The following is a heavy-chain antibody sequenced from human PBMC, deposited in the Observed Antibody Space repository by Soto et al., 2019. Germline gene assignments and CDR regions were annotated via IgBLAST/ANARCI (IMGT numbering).Heavy chain of an antibody. CDR3: AHSPEPMVRGLDCNWFDP. J-gene: IGHJ5*02. D-gene: IGHD3-10*01. CDR2: IYWDDDK. CDR1: GFSLSTSGVG. V-gene: IGHV2-5*02. Sequence: QITLKESGPTLVKPTQTLTLTCTFSGFSLSTSGVGVGWIRQPPGKALEWLALIYWDDDKRYSPSLKSRLTITKDXXKXQXXLTMTNTDPVDTATYYCAHSPEPMVRGLDCNWFDPWGQGTLVTVSS.